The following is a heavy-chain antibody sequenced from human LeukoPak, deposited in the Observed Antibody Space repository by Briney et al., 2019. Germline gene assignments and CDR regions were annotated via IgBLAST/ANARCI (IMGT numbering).Heavy chain of an antibody. CDR1: GFIFSHHG. Sequence: GGSLRLSCATSGFIFSHHGMNWVRQAPGKGLEWVSGIRADAVATYYADSVKGRFTISRDNSKNTLFLQMNSLRAEDTAVYSCARGSSGWFDDNWFDPWGQGTLVTVSS. D-gene: IGHD6-19*01. J-gene: IGHJ5*02. CDR3: ARGSSGWFDDNWFDP. CDR2: IRADAVAT. V-gene: IGHV3-23*01.